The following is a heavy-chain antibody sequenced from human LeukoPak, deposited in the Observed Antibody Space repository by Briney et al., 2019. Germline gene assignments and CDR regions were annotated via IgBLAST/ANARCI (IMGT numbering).Heavy chain of an antibody. Sequence: ASVKVSCKTSGYTLTSYGINWVRQAPGQGLEWMGRISAHNGNANYAQKFQGRVTMTTDTLATTAYMELRSLRSDDTAVYYCARDLERYYDLEGRSGYWGQGTLVTVPS. CDR2: ISAHNGNA. J-gene: IGHJ4*02. CDR3: ARDLERYYDLEGRSGY. CDR1: GYTLTSYG. V-gene: IGHV1-18*01. D-gene: IGHD3-3*01.